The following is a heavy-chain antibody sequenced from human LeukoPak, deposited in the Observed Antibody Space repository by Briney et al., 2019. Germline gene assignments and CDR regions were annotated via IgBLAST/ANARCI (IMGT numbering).Heavy chain of an antibody. V-gene: IGHV1-69*06. Sequence: SVKLSCKASGGTFSRYAISWVRHAPGQGLEWMGRIIPIFGTANYAQKFQGRVTITADKSTSTAYMELSSLRSEDTAVYYCAREESDSSSNYWGQGTLVTVSS. J-gene: IGHJ4*02. CDR3: AREESDSSSNY. CDR1: GGTFSRYA. CDR2: IIPIFGTA. D-gene: IGHD6-6*01.